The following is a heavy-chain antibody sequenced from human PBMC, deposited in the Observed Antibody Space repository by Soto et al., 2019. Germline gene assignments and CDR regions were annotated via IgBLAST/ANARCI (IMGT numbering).Heavy chain of an antibody. CDR1: GPDVGYSF. V-gene: IGHV3-53*01. J-gene: IGHJ5*01. CDR2: LYIGDSA. Sequence: GGSLRLSCEISGPDVGYSFLIWIRQGPGGGLEWVSALYIGDSAYYADSVKGRFTISRDKTKNTLYLQMGSLRDNDTAVYYCVRRGQTPSHPLDSWGQGTLVTV. CDR3: VRRGQTPSHPLDS.